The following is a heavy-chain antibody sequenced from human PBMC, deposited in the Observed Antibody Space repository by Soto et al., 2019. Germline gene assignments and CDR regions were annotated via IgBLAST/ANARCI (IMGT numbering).Heavy chain of an antibody. V-gene: IGHV3-33*01. Sequence: PGGSLRLSCAASGFTFSSYGMHWVRQAPGKGLEWVAVIWYDVSNKYYADSVKGRFTISRDNSKNTLYLQMNSLRAEDTAVYYCATLDCSGGSCYSPHGAFDIWGQGTMVTVSS. D-gene: IGHD2-15*01. CDR1: GFTFSSYG. CDR2: IWYDVSNK. CDR3: ATLDCSGGSCYSPHGAFDI. J-gene: IGHJ3*02.